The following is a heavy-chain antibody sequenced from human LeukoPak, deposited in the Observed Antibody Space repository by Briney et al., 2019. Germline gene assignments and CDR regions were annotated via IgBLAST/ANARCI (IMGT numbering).Heavy chain of an antibody. CDR3: GRPDYYDSSADS. J-gene: IGHJ5*01. Sequence: GESLKISCKGSGYSFTTYWIGWVRHMPGKGLEWMGMIYPGDSDTRYSPSFQGQVTISVDKSITTAYLQWSSLKASDTAMYYCGRPDYYDSSADSWGQGTLVTVSS. CDR2: IYPGDSDT. D-gene: IGHD3-22*01. CDR1: GYSFTTYW. V-gene: IGHV5-51*01.